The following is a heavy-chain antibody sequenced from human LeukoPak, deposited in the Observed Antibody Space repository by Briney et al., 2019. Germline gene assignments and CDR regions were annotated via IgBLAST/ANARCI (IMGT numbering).Heavy chain of an antibody. V-gene: IGHV3-30*02. CDR3: AKEFLSNRQSSIAARPARYFDY. J-gene: IGHJ4*02. CDR2: IRYDGSNK. Sequence: PGGSLRLSCAASGFTFSSYGMHWVRQAPGKGLEWVAFIRYDGSNKYYADSVKGRFTISRDNSKNTLYLQMNSLRAEDTAVYYCAKEFLSNRQSSIAARPARYFDYWGQGTLVTVSS. CDR1: GFTFSSYG. D-gene: IGHD6-6*01.